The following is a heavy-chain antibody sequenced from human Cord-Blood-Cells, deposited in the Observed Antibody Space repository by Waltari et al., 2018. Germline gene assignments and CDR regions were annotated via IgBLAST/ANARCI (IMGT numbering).Heavy chain of an antibody. J-gene: IGHJ4*02. D-gene: IGHD3-10*01. CDR1: GYTFTGYY. CDR2: INPNGGGT. Sequence: QVQLVQSGAEVKKPGASVKVSCKASGYTFTGYYMHWVRQAPGQGLEWMGWINPNGGGTNYAQKFQGWVTMTRDTSSSTAYMELSRLRSDDTAVYYCARGQEVQGVMYYFDYWGQGTLVTVSS. V-gene: IGHV1-2*04. CDR3: ARGQEVQGVMYYFDY.